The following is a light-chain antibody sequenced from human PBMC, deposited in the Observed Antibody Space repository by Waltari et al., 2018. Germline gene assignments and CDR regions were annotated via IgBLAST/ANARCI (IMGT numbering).Light chain of an antibody. CDR2: AAS. CDR3: QQYDGSVVT. CDR1: QYITGNW. J-gene: IGKJ4*01. V-gene: IGKV3-20*01. Sequence: EIVLTQSPGTLSLSPGETVTLSSRASQYITGNWLTWYQQKPGKAPRLLIYAASTRAPGIPARFSGSGSGTDFSLTISRLEPEDSAAYYCQQYDGSVVTFGGGTKVEIK.